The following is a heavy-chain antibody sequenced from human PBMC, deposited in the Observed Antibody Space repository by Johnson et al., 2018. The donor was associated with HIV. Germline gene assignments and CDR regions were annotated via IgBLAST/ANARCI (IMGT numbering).Heavy chain of an antibody. V-gene: IGHV3-13*01. Sequence: VQLVESGGGLVQPGGSLRISCAASGFTFSSYAMSWVRQAPGKGLEWVSAIGTAGDTYYPGSVKGRFTISRENAKNSLYLQMNSLRAEDTAVYYCARDRAAAGPDAFDIWGQGTMVTVSS. CDR1: GFTFSSYA. CDR2: IGTAGDT. J-gene: IGHJ3*02. CDR3: ARDRAAAGPDAFDI. D-gene: IGHD6-13*01.